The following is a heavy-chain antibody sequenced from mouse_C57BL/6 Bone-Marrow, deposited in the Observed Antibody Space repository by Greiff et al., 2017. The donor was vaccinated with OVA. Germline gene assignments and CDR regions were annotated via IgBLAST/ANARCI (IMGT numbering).Heavy chain of an antibody. J-gene: IGHJ4*01. CDR3: AIFHYAMDY. V-gene: IGHV1-19*01. Sequence: EVQLQQSGPVLVKPGASVKMSCKASGYTFTDYYMNWVKQSHRKSLEWIGVINPYNGGTSYNQKFKGKATLTVDKSSSTAYMELNSLTSEDSAVYYCAIFHYAMDYWGQGTSVTVSS. CDR2: INPYNGGT. CDR1: GYTFTDYY.